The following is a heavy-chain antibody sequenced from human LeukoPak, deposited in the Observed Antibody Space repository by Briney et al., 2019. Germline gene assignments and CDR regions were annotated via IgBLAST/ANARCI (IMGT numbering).Heavy chain of an antibody. Sequence: PGGSLRLSCAASGFTFSNHWMFWVRQAPGKGAECVANIKQDGSEKYYVDSVKGRFTISRDNAKNSLYLQMNSLRADDTAVYYCAGGADYWGQGTLVTVSS. V-gene: IGHV3-7*04. J-gene: IGHJ4*02. CDR3: AGGADY. CDR2: IKQDGSEK. CDR1: GFTFSNHW.